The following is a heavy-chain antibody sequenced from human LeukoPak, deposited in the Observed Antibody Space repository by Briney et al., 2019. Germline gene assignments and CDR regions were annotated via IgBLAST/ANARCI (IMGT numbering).Heavy chain of an antibody. D-gene: IGHD3-3*01. CDR2: IIPIFGIA. CDR3: ARDGSITIFGVVTQHGMDV. V-gene: IGHV1-69*04. Sequence: SVKVSCKASGGTFSSYAISWVRQAPGQGLEWMGRIIPIFGIANYAQKFQGRVTITADKSTSTAYMELSSLRSEDTAVHYCARDGSITIFGVVTQHGMDVWGQGTTVTVSS. CDR1: GGTFSSYA. J-gene: IGHJ6*02.